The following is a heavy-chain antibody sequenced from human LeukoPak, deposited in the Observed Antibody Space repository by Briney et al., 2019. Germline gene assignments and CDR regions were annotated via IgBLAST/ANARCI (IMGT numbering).Heavy chain of an antibody. Sequence: ASVKVSCKASGYTFTSYGISWVRQAPGQGLEWMGWISSYNGNTNYAQKLQGRVTMTTDTSTSTAYMELRSLRSDDTAVYYCATNRPPGWLLSTPLGYWGRGTLVTVSS. V-gene: IGHV1-18*01. D-gene: IGHD3-3*01. CDR1: GYTFTSYG. J-gene: IGHJ4*02. CDR3: ATNRPPGWLLSTPLGY. CDR2: ISSYNGNT.